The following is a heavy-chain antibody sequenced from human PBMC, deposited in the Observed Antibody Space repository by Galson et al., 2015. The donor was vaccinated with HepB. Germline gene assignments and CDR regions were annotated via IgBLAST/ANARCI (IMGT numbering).Heavy chain of an antibody. V-gene: IGHV1-69*13. CDR3: VRDGTAYCGGDCYSVFDY. J-gene: IGHJ4*02. D-gene: IGHD2-21*02. CDR2: IIPIFGTA. CDR1: GGTFSSYA. Sequence: SVKVSCKASGGTFSSYAISWVRQAPGQGLEWMGGIIPIFGTANYAQKFQGRVTITADESTSTAYMELSSLSSEDTAVYYCVRDGTAYCGGDCYSVFDYWGQGTLATVSS.